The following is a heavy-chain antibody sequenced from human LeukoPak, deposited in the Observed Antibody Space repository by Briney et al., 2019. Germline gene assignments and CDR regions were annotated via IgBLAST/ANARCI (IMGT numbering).Heavy chain of an antibody. CDR3: ARGLLYGSGSYVSSNYYYYYGMDV. CDR2: IIPIFGTA. D-gene: IGHD3-10*01. J-gene: IGHJ6*02. CDR1: GGTFSSYA. V-gene: IGHV1-69*13. Sequence: ASVKVSCKASGGTFSSYAISWVRQAPGQGLEWMGGIIPIFGTANYAQKSQGRVTITADESTSTAYMELSSLRSEDTAVYYCARGLLYGSGSYVSSNYYYYYGMDVWGQGTTVTVSS.